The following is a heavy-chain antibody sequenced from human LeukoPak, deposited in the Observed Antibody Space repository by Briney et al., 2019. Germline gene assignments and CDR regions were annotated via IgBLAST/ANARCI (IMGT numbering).Heavy chain of an antibody. CDR3: VKDRSIAAPNNDFFDS. V-gene: IGHV3-64D*06. J-gene: IGHJ4*02. CDR2: ISSNGATT. CDR1: GFTFNRFY. D-gene: IGHD6-6*01. Sequence: GGSLRLSCSASGFTFNRFYLHWVRQAPGKGLEFVSHISSNGATTYYADSVKGRLTISRDNSKNTLYLQMSSLRADDTAVCYCVKDRSIAAPNNDFFDSWGQGALVTVSS.